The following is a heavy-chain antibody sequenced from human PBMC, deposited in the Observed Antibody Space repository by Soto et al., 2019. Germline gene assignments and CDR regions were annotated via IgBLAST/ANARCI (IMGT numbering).Heavy chain of an antibody. J-gene: IGHJ4*02. CDR1: GGAYRGYY. CDR2: INHSGST. CDR3: ARGYGRNFDY. V-gene: IGHV4-34*01. Sequence: LDTLSLTCAVYGGAYRGYYWGWIRQPPGKGLEWIGEINHSGSTNYNPSLKSRVTISVDTSKNQFSLKLSSVTAADTAVNYCARGYGRNFDYWGQGTLVTVS. D-gene: IGHD3-10*01.